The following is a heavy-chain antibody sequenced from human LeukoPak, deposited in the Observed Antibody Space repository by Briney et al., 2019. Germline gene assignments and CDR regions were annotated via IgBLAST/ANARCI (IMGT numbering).Heavy chain of an antibody. J-gene: IGHJ4*02. CDR1: GFSFSSYW. D-gene: IGHD6-19*01. Sequence: GGSLRLSCAASGFSFSSYWMHWVRQAPGKGLVWVSRINSDGSSTNYADSVRGRFTISRDNAKNTLYLQMNSLRAEDTAVYYCARDRDSSGWYESWGQGTLVTVSS. V-gene: IGHV3-74*01. CDR2: INSDGSST. CDR3: ARDRDSSGWYES.